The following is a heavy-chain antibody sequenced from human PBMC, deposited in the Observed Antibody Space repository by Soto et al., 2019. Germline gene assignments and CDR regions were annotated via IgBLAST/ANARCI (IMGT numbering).Heavy chain of an antibody. D-gene: IGHD2-15*01. CDR2: INHSGST. Sequence: KTSETLSLTCAVYGGSFSGYYWSWIRQPPGKGLEWIGEINHSGSTNYNPSLKSRVTISVDTSKNQFSLKLSSVTAADTAVYYCARAGGYCSGGSCSYYFDYWGQGTLVTVSS. CDR3: ARAGGYCSGGSCSYYFDY. V-gene: IGHV4-34*01. CDR1: GGSFSGYY. J-gene: IGHJ4*02.